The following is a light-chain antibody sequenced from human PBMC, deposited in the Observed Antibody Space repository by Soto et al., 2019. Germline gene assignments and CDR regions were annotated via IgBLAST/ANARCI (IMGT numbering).Light chain of an antibody. Sequence: ETVLTQSTATLSLSPGERATLSCRASHSVNIYLVWYQQKPGQAPRLLMYDASNRATGITARFSGSGSGTDFDLTISSLEPEAFAVYYCQQRGSLPPTFGGGTKVGMK. J-gene: IGKJ4*01. CDR1: HSVNIY. CDR2: DAS. V-gene: IGKV3-11*01. CDR3: QQRGSLPPT.